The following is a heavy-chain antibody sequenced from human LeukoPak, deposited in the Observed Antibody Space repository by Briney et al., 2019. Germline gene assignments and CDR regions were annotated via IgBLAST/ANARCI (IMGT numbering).Heavy chain of an antibody. CDR3: ARDHSGSYLDYVDY. CDR1: GFTFSSYS. D-gene: IGHD1-26*01. CDR2: ISSSSSYI. Sequence: PGGSLRLSCAASGFTFSSYSMNWVRQAPGKGLEWVSSISSSSSYIYYADSVKGRFTISRDNAKNSLYLQMNSLRAEDTAVYYCARDHSGSYLDYVDYWGQGTLVTVSS. J-gene: IGHJ4*02. V-gene: IGHV3-21*01.